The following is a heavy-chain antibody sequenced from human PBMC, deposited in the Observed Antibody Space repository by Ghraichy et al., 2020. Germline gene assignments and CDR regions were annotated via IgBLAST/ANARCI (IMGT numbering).Heavy chain of an antibody. D-gene: IGHD6-6*01. CDR2: ISLDGTKT. Sequence: GGSLRLSCAASGFTLNSNAMHWVRQSPGKGLEWVAVISLDGTKTFYADSVQGRFSISRDISKNTVFLQMNSLSAEDTALYYCARERYSSSSLDYWGQGVLVTVSS. J-gene: IGHJ4*01. V-gene: IGHV3-30*04. CDR3: ARERYSSSSLDY. CDR1: GFTLNSNA.